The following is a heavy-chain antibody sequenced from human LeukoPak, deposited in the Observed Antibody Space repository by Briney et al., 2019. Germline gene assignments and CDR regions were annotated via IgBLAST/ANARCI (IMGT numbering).Heavy chain of an antibody. CDR2: ISYDGSNK. CDR1: GCTFSSYA. D-gene: IGHD3-16*02. CDR3: ARGVIGGMDV. J-gene: IGHJ6*02. Sequence: PGRSLRLSCAASGCTFSSYAMHWVRQAPGKGLEWVAVISYDGSNKYYADSVKGRFTISRDNSKNTLNLQMNSLRAEDTAVYYCARGVIGGMDVWGQGTTVTLSS. V-gene: IGHV3-30-3*01.